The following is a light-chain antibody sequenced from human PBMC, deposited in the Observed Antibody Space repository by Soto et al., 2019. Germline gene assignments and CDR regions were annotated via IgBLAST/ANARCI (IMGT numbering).Light chain of an antibody. CDR2: GAS. Sequence: DIELTQSPGTLSLSPGERATLSCRASQSVSSNLLAWYQQKPGQAPRLLIYGASSRATGIPDRFSGSGSGTDFTLTISRLEPEDFAVYYCQQYGTSRNTFGGGTKVEI. J-gene: IGKJ4*01. CDR1: QSVSSNL. V-gene: IGKV3-20*01. CDR3: QQYGTSRNT.